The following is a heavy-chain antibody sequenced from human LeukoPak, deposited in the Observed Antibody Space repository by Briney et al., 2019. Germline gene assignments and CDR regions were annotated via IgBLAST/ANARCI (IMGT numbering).Heavy chain of an antibody. CDR2: IYSGGST. D-gene: IGHD5-18*01. Sequence: GGSLRLSCAASGFTVSSSYMSWVRQAPGKGLEWVSLIYSGGSTYYAASVKGRFTISRDNSKNTLYLQLNSLRPEDTAVYYCAKGYNYAYEYWGQGTLVTVSS. CDR3: AKGYNYAYEY. J-gene: IGHJ4*02. V-gene: IGHV3-53*01. CDR1: GFTVSSSY.